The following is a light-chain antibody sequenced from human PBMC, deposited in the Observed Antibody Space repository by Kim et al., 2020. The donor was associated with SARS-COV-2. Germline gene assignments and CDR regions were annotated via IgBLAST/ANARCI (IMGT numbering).Light chain of an antibody. V-gene: IGKV3D-15*01. CDR2: GAS. Sequence: VSPGKSVPLPHRTSQSIHSNFAWYQQKPGPAPRLLIYGASTRATGTPARFRGSGSGTEFTLIISRLQSEDFSILFCPQYNHWPLYIWGQG. CDR1: QSIHSN. CDR3: PQYNHWPLYI. J-gene: IGKJ2*01.